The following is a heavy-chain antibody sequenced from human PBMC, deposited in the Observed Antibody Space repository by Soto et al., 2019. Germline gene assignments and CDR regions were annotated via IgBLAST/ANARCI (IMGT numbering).Heavy chain of an antibody. D-gene: IGHD6-13*01. J-gene: IGHJ5*02. CDR2: ISSSSSTI. CDR1: GFTFSSYS. V-gene: IGHV3-48*01. Sequence: EVQLVESGGGLVQPGGSLRLSCAASGFTFSSYSMNWVRQAPGKGLEWVSYISSSSSTIYYADSVKGRFTISRDNAKNSLYLQMNSLRAEDTAVYYCARRVGANSSWENWFDPWCQGTLVTVSS. CDR3: ARRVGANSSWENWFDP.